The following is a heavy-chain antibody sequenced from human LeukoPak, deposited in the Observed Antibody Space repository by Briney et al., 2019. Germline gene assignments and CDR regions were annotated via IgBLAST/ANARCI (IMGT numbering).Heavy chain of an antibody. D-gene: IGHD2-2*01. J-gene: IGHJ6*04. V-gene: IGHV3-30*03. Sequence: GRSLRLSCAASGFTFSSYGMHWVRQAPGKGLEWVAVISYDGSNKYYADSVKGRFTISRDNSKNTLYLQMNSLRAEDTAVYYCARDPGYCSSTSCYEGPIYYYYGMDVWGKGTTVTVSS. CDR1: GFTFSSYG. CDR3: ARDPGYCSSTSCYEGPIYYYYGMDV. CDR2: ISYDGSNK.